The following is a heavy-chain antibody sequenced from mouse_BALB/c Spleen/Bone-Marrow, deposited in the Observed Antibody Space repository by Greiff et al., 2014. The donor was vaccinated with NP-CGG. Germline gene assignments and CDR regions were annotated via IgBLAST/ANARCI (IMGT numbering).Heavy chain of an antibody. J-gene: IGHJ3*01. D-gene: IGHD3-2*01. Sequence: QVQLKESGPELGKPGALVKISCKASGYTFTSYDINWVKQRAGQGIGGIGWIYPGDGSTKYNEKFKGKATLTADKSSSTAYMQLSSLTSENSAVYFCARSGDSSGYGFAYWGQGTLVTVSA. V-gene: IGHV1S56*01. CDR3: ARSGDSSGYGFAY. CDR2: IYPGDGST. CDR1: GYTFTSYD.